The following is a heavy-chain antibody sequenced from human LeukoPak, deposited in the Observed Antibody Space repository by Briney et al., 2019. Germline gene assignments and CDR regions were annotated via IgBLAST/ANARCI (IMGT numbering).Heavy chain of an antibody. CDR3: ARGEEYFDY. J-gene: IGHJ4*02. CDR2: IYYSGST. D-gene: IGHD1-26*01. V-gene: IGHV4-59*01. Sequence: PSETLSLTCTVSGGSICSYYWSWIRQPPGKGLEWIGYIYYSGSTNYNPSLKSRVTISVDTSKNQFSLKLSSVTAADTAVYYCARGEEYFDYWGQGTLVTVSS. CDR1: GGSICSYY.